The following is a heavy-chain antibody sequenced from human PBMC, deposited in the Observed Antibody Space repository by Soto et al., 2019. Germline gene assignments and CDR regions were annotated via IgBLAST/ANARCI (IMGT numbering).Heavy chain of an antibody. CDR1: GFTFSSYA. CDR2: ISGSGGST. V-gene: IGHV3-23*01. D-gene: IGHD5-12*01. CDR3: ENGLGGYSRFDY. Sequence: EVQLLESGGGLVQPGGSLRLSCAASGFTFSSYAMSWVRQAPGKGLEWVSAISGSGGSTYYADSVKGRFTISRHNSKNTLYLQTNSLRAEDTAVYYCENGLGGYSRFDYWGQGTLVTVSS. J-gene: IGHJ4*02.